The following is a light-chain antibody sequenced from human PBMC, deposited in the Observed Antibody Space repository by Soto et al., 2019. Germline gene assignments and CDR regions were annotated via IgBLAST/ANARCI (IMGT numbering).Light chain of an antibody. CDR1: HDIRKY. V-gene: IGKV1-33*01. Sequence: IHITHSPSSLSSSVGDRVTITCQASHDIRKYLNWYQQKPGKAPKLLIYDASNMETGVPSRFTGSGSGTDFTFTISSLQPEDIATYYCQQYEIFPITFGQGTRLEIK. J-gene: IGKJ5*01. CDR2: DAS. CDR3: QQYEIFPIT.